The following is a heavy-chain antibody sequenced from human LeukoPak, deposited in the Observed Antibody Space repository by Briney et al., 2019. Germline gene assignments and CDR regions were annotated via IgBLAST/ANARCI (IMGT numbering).Heavy chain of an antibody. CDR2: INSDGSST. D-gene: IGHD3-22*01. CDR3: ARGDRYYYDSSGYYHDY. J-gene: IGHJ4*02. CDR1: GFTFDDYA. V-gene: IGHV3-74*01. Sequence: GGSLRLSCAASGFTFDDYAMHWVRQAPGKGLVWVSRINSDGSSTSYADSVKGRFTISRDNAKNTLYLQMNSLRAEETAVYYCARGDRYYYDSSGYYHDYWGQGTLVTVSS.